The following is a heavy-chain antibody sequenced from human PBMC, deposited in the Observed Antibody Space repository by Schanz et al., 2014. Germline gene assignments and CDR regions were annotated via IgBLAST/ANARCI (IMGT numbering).Heavy chain of an antibody. J-gene: IGHJ6*03. CDR3: AKGPYYYYYMDV. Sequence: EVQLAESGGGLVQPGGSWRLSCAASGLTFSSYAMSWVRQAPGKGLEWVSAISGSGGSTYYADSVKGRFTISRDNSKNTLYLQMNSLRADDTAVYYCAKGPYYYYYMDVWGNGTTVTVSS. CDR2: ISGSGGST. V-gene: IGHV3-23*04. CDR1: GLTFSSYA.